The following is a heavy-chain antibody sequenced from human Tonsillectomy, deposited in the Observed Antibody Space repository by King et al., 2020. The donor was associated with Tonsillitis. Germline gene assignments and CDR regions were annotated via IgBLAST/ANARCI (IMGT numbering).Heavy chain of an antibody. CDR1: GFTFSTYS. CDR2: ISSSSSII. CDR3: ARDRVYNILTDYPYGMDV. V-gene: IGHV3-48*02. J-gene: IGHJ6*02. Sequence: VQLVESGGGLVQPGGSMRLSCVGSGFTFSTYSMNWVRQAPGKGLEWVSHISSSSSIIYYADSVKGRFTISRDNAKNSLYLQMNSLRDEDTAVYYCARDRVYNILTDYPYGMDVWGQGTTVTVSS. D-gene: IGHD3-9*01.